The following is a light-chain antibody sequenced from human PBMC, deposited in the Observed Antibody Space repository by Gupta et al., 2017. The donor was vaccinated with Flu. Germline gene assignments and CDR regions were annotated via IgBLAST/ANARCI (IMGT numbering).Light chain of an antibody. CDR1: QSLLHSNGYNY. CDR2: LGS. CDR3: KQALQTPFT. V-gene: IGKV2-28*01. J-gene: IGKJ3*01. Sequence: DIVMTQSPLSLPVTPGEPASISCRSSQSLLHSNGYNYLDWYLQKPGQSPQLLIYLGSNRASGVPDRFSGSGSGTDFTLNISRVEAEDVGVYYCKQALQTPFTFGPGTKVDIK.